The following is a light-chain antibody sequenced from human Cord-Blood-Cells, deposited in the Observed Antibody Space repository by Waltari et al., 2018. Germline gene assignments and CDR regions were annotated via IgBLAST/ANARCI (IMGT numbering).Light chain of an antibody. Sequence: EIVLTQSSGPLSMSPGERATLSCRASQSVSSSYLAWYQQKPGQAPRLLIYGASSRATGIPDRFSGSGSGTDFTLTISRLEPEDFAVYYCQQYGSSHTFGQGTKLEIK. J-gene: IGKJ2*01. CDR1: QSVSSSY. CDR2: GAS. V-gene: IGKV3-20*01. CDR3: QQYGSSHT.